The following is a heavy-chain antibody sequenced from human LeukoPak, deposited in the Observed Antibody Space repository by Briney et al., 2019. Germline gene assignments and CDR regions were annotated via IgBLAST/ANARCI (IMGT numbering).Heavy chain of an antibody. CDR3: ARDLSPGGSGQPQHY. J-gene: IGHJ4*02. V-gene: IGHV5-51*01. D-gene: IGHD3-10*01. Sequence: GESLKISCKGSGYSFTSYWIGWVRQMPGKGLEWMGIIYPGDSDTRYSPSFQGQVTISADKSISTAYLQWSSLKASDTAMYYCARDLSPGGSGQPQHYWGQGTLVTVSS. CDR1: GYSFTSYW. CDR2: IYPGDSDT.